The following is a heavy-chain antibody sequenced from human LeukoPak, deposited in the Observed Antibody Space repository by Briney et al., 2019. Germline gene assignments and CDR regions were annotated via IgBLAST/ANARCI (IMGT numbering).Heavy chain of an antibody. CDR3: AGDNSESYRFDY. CDR2: IYHSGST. J-gene: IGHJ4*02. CDR1: GGSISSYY. D-gene: IGHD5-18*01. Sequence: SETLSLTCSVSGGSISSYYWSWIRQPPGKGLEWIGYIYHSGSTLYNPSLKSRLTMSVDRSNNHFSLRLSSVTAADTAVYYCAGDNSESYRFDYWGQGTLVTVSS. V-gene: IGHV4-59*12.